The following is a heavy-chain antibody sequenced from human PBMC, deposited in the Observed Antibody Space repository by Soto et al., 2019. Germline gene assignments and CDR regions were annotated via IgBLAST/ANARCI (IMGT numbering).Heavy chain of an antibody. CDR2: ISTSSTYR. V-gene: IGHV3-21*04. CDR1: GFTFSSYT. CDR3: ARDGSGAAANPYFDY. J-gene: IGHJ4*02. D-gene: IGHD2-2*01. Sequence: GGSLRLSCAASGFTFSSYTMHWVRQAPGKGLEWVSSISTSSTYRYIADSVTGRFTISRDNAQNSLYLQMTSLRAEDTAVYYCARDGSGAAANPYFDYWGQGTLVTVSS.